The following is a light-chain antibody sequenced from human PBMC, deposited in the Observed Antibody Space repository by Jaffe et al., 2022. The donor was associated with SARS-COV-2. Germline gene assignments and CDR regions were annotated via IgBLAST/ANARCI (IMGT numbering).Light chain of an antibody. CDR2: DAS. CDR3: QQLNSYPLT. CDR1: QGISSY. J-gene: IGKJ4*01. Sequence: DIQLTQSPSFLSASVGDRVTITCRASQGISSYLAWYQQRPGKAPELLIYDASTLQSGVPSRFSGSGSGTAFTLKIKSLQPEDFATYYCQQLNSYPLTFGGGTKVEIE. V-gene: IGKV1-9*01.